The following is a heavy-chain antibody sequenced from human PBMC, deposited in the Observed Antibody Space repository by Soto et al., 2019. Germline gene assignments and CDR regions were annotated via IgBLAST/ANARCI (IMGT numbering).Heavy chain of an antibody. CDR2: ISFDGNNK. V-gene: IGHV3-30*03. Sequence: QVQLVESGGGVVQPGRSLRLSCAASGFTFTNYGMHWVRQTPGKGLEWVAVISFDGNNKFYADSVKGRFTISRDTSESTLYLQLNSLRPEDTAVYYCARDLRYSYGMDVWGHGTTVTVSS. CDR1: GFTFTNYG. D-gene: IGHD1-1*01. J-gene: IGHJ6*02. CDR3: ARDLRYSYGMDV.